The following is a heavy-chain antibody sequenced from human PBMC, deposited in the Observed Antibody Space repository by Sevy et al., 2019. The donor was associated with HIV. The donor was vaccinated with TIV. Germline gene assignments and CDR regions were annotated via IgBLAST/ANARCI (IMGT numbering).Heavy chain of an antibody. V-gene: IGHV3-30*04. J-gene: IGHJ5*02. D-gene: IGHD2-21*02. CDR2: ISHDGGTK. CDR3: ARDAWPFCGGDCYSHFFDP. CDR1: GFTFSSYA. Sequence: GGSLRLSCVGSGFTFSSYAFNWVRLAPGKGLEWVSRISHDGGTKFFADSVRGGFTTSRENSKNTLWLEMNSLRPEDTAVYFCARDAWPFCGGDCYSHFFDPWGQGTLVTVSS.